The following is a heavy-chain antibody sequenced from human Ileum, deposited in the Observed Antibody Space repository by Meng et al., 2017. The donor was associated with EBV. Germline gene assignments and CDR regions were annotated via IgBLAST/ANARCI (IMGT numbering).Heavy chain of an antibody. CDR3: ATGVADFEY. CDR2: MNPNRGTT. D-gene: IGHD6-19*01. J-gene: IGHJ4*02. CDR1: GYTFTSYD. V-gene: IGHV1-8*01. Sequence: VQLVQCGDEVKKPGASVKVSCKASGYTFTSYDINWVRQGTGQGLEWMGWMNPNRGTTGYAQKFQGRVTMTRNISKSTAYMDLSSLRSEDTAVYYCATGVADFEYWGQGTLVTVSS.